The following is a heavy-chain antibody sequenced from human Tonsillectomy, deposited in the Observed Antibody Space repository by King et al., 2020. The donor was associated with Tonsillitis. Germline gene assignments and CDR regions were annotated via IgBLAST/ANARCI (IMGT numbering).Heavy chain of an antibody. J-gene: IGHJ3*02. CDR1: GFSLSTSGMY. CDR3: ERMMVDSSGYYLWAFDI. Sequence: VTLKESGLALVKPTQTLTLTCTFSGFSLSTSGMYVSWIRQPPGKALEWLALIDWDDDKYYSTSLKTRLIISKDTSKNQMVLTMTNMDPVVTATYYCERMMVDSSGYYLWAFDIWGQGTMVTVSS. V-gene: IGHV2-70*01. D-gene: IGHD3-22*01. CDR2: IDWDDDK.